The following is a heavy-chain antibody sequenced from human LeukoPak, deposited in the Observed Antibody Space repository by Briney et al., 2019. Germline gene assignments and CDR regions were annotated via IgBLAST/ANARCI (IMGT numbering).Heavy chain of an antibody. V-gene: IGHV1-18*03. D-gene: IGHD6-13*01. Sequence: ASVKVSCKASGYTFTSYGISWVRQAPGQGLEWMGWISAYNGNTNYAQKLQGRVTMTTDTSTSTAYMELSSLRSEDMAVYYCARARYSSSWVGVYMDVWGKGTTVTVSS. J-gene: IGHJ6*03. CDR2: ISAYNGNT. CDR1: GYTFTSYG. CDR3: ARARYSSSWVGVYMDV.